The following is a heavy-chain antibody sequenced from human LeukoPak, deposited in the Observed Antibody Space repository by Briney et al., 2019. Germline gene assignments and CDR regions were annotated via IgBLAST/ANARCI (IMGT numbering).Heavy chain of an antibody. CDR2: IYHSGST. CDR3: ARGLGGLNYGDYFDY. D-gene: IGHD4-17*01. CDR1: GGSISSGGYS. V-gene: IGHV4-30-2*01. Sequence: SETLSLTCAVSGGSISSGGYSWSWIRQPPGRGLEWIGYIYHSGSTYYNPSLKSRVTTSVDRSKNQFSLKLSSVTAADTAVYYCARGLGGLNYGDYFDYWGQGTLVTVSS. J-gene: IGHJ4*02.